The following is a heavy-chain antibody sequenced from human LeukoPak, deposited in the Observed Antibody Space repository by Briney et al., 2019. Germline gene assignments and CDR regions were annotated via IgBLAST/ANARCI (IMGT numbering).Heavy chain of an antibody. V-gene: IGHV4-34*01. Sequence: PSETLSLTCAVYGGSVRDNYWSWIRQPPGKGLEWIGEIHHSGSTKYNPSLKSRITISLDTSKNQYSLKLNSMTAADTAVYYCAGHVSAAAGGRWGQGTLVTVSS. J-gene: IGHJ4*02. CDR1: GGSVRDNY. CDR2: IHHSGST. CDR3: AGHVSAAAGGR. D-gene: IGHD6-13*01.